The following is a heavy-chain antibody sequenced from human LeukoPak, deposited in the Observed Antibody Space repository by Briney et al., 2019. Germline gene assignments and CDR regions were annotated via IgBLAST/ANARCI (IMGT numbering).Heavy chain of an antibody. V-gene: IGHV3-30-3*01. CDR3: AREIVVVDI. Sequence: PGGSLRLSCAASGFTFSSYAMHWVRQAPVKGLEWVAIISYDGSNKYYADSVKGRFTISRDNSKNTLYVQMKSLRAEDTAVYYCAREIVVVDIWGQGTLVTVSS. D-gene: IGHD2-15*01. CDR1: GFTFSSYA. CDR2: ISYDGSNK. J-gene: IGHJ4*02.